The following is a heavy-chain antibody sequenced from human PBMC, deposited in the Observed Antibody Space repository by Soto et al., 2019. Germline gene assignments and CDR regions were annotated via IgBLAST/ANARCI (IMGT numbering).Heavy chain of an antibody. V-gene: IGHV3-11*01. CDR3: AGSGYSYSDFAY. J-gene: IGHJ4*02. D-gene: IGHD5-18*01. CDR1: GFTFSDYS. Sequence: PGGSLRLSCAASGFTFSDYSMSWIRQVPGKGLECISYFSRGDNNIKYADSVKGRFTISRDNAKKSLYLQMNSLRAEDTAVYYCAGSGYSYSDFAYWGQGTLVTVSS. CDR2: FSRGDNNI.